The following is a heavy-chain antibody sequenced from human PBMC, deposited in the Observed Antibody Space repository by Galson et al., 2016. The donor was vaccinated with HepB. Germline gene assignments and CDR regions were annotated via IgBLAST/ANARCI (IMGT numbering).Heavy chain of an antibody. CDR1: GGTFSNYA. D-gene: IGHD2-15*01. CDR3: ARPLTCGDSGGSCYWFDS. CDR2: LIAIFGAP. V-gene: IGHV1-69*13. J-gene: IGHJ5*01. Sequence: SVKVSCKASGGTFSNYAINWVRQAPGQGLEWMGGLIAIFGAPTYSQKFLGRVSITADESTNTAYMELSSLRSEDTAVYYCARPLTCGDSGGSCYWFDSWGQGTLVSVSS.